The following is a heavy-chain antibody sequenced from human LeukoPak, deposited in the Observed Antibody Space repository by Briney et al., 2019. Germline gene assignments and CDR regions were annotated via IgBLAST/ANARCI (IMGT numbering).Heavy chain of an antibody. V-gene: IGHV4-4*07. CDR2: VYTSGNT. Sequence: SETLSLTCTVSGGSISSYYWSWIRQPAGKGLEWIWRVYTSGNTNYNPSLKSRVTMSVDTSKNQFSLKLTSVTAADTAVYYCARGLSHSKDIWGQGTMVTVSS. CDR1: GGSISSYY. J-gene: IGHJ3*02. CDR3: ARGLSHSKDI.